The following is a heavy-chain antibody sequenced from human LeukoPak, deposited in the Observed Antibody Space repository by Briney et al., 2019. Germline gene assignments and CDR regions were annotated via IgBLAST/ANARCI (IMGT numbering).Heavy chain of an antibody. CDR2: INPNSGGT. J-gene: IGHJ4*02. V-gene: IGHV1-2*06. CDR3: ARDCSSTSCWDFDY. Sequence: ASVKVSCKASGYTFTGYYMHWVRQAPGQGLEWMGRINPNSGGTNYAQKLQGRVTMTTDTSTSTAYMELRSLRSDDTAVYYCARDCSSTSCWDFDYWGQGTLVTVSS. CDR1: GYTFTGYY. D-gene: IGHD2-2*01.